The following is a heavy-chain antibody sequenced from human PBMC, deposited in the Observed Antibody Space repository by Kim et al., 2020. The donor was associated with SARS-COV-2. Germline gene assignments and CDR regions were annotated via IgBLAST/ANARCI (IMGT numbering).Heavy chain of an antibody. CDR1: GFTFSSYA. Sequence: GGSLRLSCAASGFTFSSYAMHWVRQAPGKGLEWVAVISYDGSNKYYADSVKGRFTISRDNSKNTLYLQMNSLRAEDTAVYYCARTYSSSCAFDYWGQGTLVTVSS. V-gene: IGHV3-30*04. D-gene: IGHD6-13*01. CDR2: ISYDGSNK. CDR3: ARTYSSSCAFDY. J-gene: IGHJ4*02.